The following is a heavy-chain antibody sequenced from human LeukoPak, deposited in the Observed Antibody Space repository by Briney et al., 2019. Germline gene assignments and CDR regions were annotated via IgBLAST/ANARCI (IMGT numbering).Heavy chain of an antibody. V-gene: IGHV3-23*01. CDR3: AKDDYSYYAMDV. J-gene: IGHJ6*02. CDR1: GFSFSDYY. CDR2: ISGSGGST. Sequence: PGGSLRLSCAASGFSFSDYYMNWIRQAPGKGLEWVSTISGSGGSTFYADSVKGRFTISRDNSRNTLYLQMNSLRAEDTAIYYCAKDDYSYYAMDVWGRGTTVTVSS.